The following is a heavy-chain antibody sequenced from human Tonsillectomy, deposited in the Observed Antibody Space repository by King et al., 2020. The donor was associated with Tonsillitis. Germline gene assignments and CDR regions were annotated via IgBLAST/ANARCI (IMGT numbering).Heavy chain of an antibody. D-gene: IGHD2-2*02. V-gene: IGHV4-34*01. CDR1: GGSFRGYY. CDR2: INHSRST. Sequence: VQLQQWGAGLLKPSETLSLTCGVYGGSFRGYYWSWIRQPPGKGLEWIGEINHSRSTNYNPSLKSRVNTSLDTSKNEFSLRRSSVTAAETAVYYCARYCGSTSCYTLDAFDIWGQGTMVTVSS. J-gene: IGHJ3*02. CDR3: ARYCGSTSCYTLDAFDI.